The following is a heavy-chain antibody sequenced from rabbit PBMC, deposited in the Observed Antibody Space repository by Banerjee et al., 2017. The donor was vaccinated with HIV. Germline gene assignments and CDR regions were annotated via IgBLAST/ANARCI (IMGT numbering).Heavy chain of an antibody. J-gene: IGHJ6*01. V-gene: IGHV1S40*01. CDR3: ARDTASSFSSYGMDL. D-gene: IGHD8-1*01. CDR2: IHIGTGNT. Sequence: SLEESGGDLVKPGASLTLTCTASGFSFGLDYDMCWVRQAPGKGLEWIGCIHIGTGNTYYATWAKGRFTVSKTSSTTVTLQMTSLTAADTATYFCARDTASSFSSYGMDLWGPGTLVTVS. CDR1: GFSFGLDYD.